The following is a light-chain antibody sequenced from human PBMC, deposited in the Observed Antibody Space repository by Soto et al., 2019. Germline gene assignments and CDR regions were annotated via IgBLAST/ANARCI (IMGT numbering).Light chain of an antibody. CDR1: QSVSSN. Sequence: EIVMTQFPATLSVSPGERATLSCRASQSVSSNLAWFQQKPGQAPRVLIYGISTRATGIPARFSGSGSETEFTLTISRLQSEDFAVYYCQQYNNSPLTFGGGTKVEIK. J-gene: IGKJ4*01. V-gene: IGKV3-15*01. CDR3: QQYNNSPLT. CDR2: GIS.